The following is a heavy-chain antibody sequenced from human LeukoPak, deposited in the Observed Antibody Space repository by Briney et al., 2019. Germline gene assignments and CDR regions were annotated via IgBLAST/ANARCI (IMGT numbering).Heavy chain of an antibody. V-gene: IGHV4-4*07. J-gene: IGHJ5*02. D-gene: IGHD3-10*01. CDR2: IYTSGST. CDR3: ARAYGSGSYYWFDP. Sequence: SETLSLTCTVSGGSISSYYWSWIRQPAGKGLEWVGRIYTSGSTNYNPSLKSRVTMSVDTSKNQFSLKLSSVTAADTAVYYCARAYGSGSYYWFDPWGQGTLVTVSS. CDR1: GGSISSYY.